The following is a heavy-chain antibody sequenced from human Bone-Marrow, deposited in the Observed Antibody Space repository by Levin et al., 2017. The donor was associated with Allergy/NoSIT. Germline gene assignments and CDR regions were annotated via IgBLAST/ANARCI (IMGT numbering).Heavy chain of an antibody. CDR1: GDSITSSTYY. V-gene: IGHV4-39*01. Sequence: SETLSLTCTVSGDSITSSTYYWDWIRQPPGKGLEWIGSVYSRGSTSYSPSLKSRITISIDTSKTQFFLRVRSVTAADTAVYYCARRGDPWGQGILVTVSS. CDR2: VYSRGST. CDR3: ARRGDP. J-gene: IGHJ5*02.